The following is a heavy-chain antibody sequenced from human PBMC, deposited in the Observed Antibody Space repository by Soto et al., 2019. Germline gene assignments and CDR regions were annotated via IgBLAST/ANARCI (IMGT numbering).Heavy chain of an antibody. CDR2: ISYDGSNK. CDR3: ARDKRDLRFLEWSYYFDY. D-gene: IGHD3-3*01. CDR1: GFTFSSCA. J-gene: IGHJ4*02. Sequence: QVQLVESGGGVVQPGRSLRLSCAASGFTFSSCAMHWVRQAPGKGLEWVALISYDGSNKYYADSVKGRFTISRDNSKNTLYLQMNSLRAVDTAVYYCARDKRDLRFLEWSYYFDYWGQGTLVTVP. V-gene: IGHV3-30-3*01.